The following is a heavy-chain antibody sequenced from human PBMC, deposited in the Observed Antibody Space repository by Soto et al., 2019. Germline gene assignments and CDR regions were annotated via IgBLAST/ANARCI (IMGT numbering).Heavy chain of an antibody. Sequence: QVTLKESGPVLVKPTETLTLTCSVSAFSLSNARMGVSWIRQPPGKALEWLAHIFSKDAKSYNTSLKTRLTVSTDTSKSQVVLTMTNMDPVDTGTYYCARIQPGDEGGYFDSWGQGILVTVSS. CDR3: ARIQPGDEGGYFDS. D-gene: IGHD7-27*01. J-gene: IGHJ4*02. V-gene: IGHV2-26*01. CDR1: AFSLSNARMG. CDR2: IFSKDAK.